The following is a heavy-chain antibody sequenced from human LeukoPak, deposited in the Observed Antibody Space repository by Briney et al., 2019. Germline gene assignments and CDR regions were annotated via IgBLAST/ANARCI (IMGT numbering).Heavy chain of an antibody. D-gene: IGHD5/OR15-5a*01. CDR2: IKRDGSEK. J-gene: IGHJ6*02. CDR3: ARDVSVSGMDV. V-gene: IGHV3-7*01. Sequence: RGGSLRLPCAASGFTFTDYWMSWVRQAPGKGLEWVANIKRDGSEKYYVDSVKGRFTISRDNPKNSVHLQMNSLRAEDTAIYYCARDVSVSGMDVWGQGTTVTVSS. CDR1: GFTFTDYW.